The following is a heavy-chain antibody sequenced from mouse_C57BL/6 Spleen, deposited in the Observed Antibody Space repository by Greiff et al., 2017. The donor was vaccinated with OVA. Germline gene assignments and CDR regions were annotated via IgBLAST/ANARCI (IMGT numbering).Heavy chain of an antibody. J-gene: IGHJ2*01. CDR3: YLWSHGKNY. CDR2: IDPSDSDT. CDR1: GYTFTSYW. Sequence: QVQLQQPGAELVRPGSSVKLSCKASGYTFTSYWMHWVKQRPIQGLEWIGNIDPSDSDTHYNQKFKDKATLTVDKSSSTAYMQLSSLTSEDSAVYYFYLWSHGKNYWGQGTTLTVSS. V-gene: IGHV1-52*01. D-gene: IGHD1-1*02.